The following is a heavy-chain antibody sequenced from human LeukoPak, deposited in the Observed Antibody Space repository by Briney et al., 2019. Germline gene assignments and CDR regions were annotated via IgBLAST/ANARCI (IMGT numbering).Heavy chain of an antibody. V-gene: IGHV4-34*01. J-gene: IGHJ4*02. CDR1: GGSFSGYY. CDR2: INHSGST. CDR3: ARGSGRRYCSGGSCYGNPGAYYFDY. Sequence: PSETLSLTCAVYGGSFSGYYWSWIRQPPGKGLEWIGEINHSGSTNYNPSLKSRVTISVDTSKNQFSLKLSSVTAADTAVYYCARGSGRRYCSGGSCYGNPGAYYFDYWGQGTLVTVSS. D-gene: IGHD2-15*01.